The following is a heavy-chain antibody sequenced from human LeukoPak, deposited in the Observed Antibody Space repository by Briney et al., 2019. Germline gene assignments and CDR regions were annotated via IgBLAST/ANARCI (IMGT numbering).Heavy chain of an antibody. CDR2: ISSDGGAT. J-gene: IGHJ4*02. Sequence: QPGGSLRLSCAASGFTFSRFPMHWVRQAPGKGLEYVSAISSDGGATYYANSVKGSFTISRDNSKNTLYLQMGSLRAEDMAVYYCAREVAYYDYWGQGTLVTVSS. CDR1: GFTFSRFP. D-gene: IGHD2-15*01. CDR3: AREVAYYDY. V-gene: IGHV3-64*01.